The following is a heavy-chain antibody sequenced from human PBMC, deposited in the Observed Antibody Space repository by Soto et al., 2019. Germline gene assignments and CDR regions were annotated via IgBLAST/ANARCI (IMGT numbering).Heavy chain of an antibody. V-gene: IGHV1-69*08. CDR2: IIPNNGNA. CDR3: ARGVGSSWEWYYFDY. J-gene: IGHJ4*02. CDR1: GCTFSSYT. D-gene: IGHD6-13*01. Sequence: ASVKGSCKASGCTFSSYTISWLRQAPGQGLEWMGWIIPNNGNANYAQKLQGRVTITTDTSTSTAYMELRSLRSDDTAVYYCARGVGSSWEWYYFDYWGQGTLVPVSS.